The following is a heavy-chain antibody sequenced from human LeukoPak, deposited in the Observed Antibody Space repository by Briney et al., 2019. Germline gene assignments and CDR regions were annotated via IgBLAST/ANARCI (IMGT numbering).Heavy chain of an antibody. D-gene: IGHD2-15*01. CDR2: ISTSGDFT. J-gene: IGHJ6*02. CDR1: GFTFSSYA. Sequence: GGSLRLSCATSGFTFSSYAMNWVRQAPGKGLECVSFISTSGDFTYYAASVMGRFTVSRDNSKNTLYLQMNSLRADDTAVYYCAGCSGGSCYSRGKYGVDVWGQGTTVIVSS. V-gene: IGHV3-23*01. CDR3: AGCSGGSCYSRGKYGVDV.